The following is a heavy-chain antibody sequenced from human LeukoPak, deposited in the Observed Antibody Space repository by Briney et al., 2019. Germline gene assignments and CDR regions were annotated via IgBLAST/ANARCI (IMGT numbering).Heavy chain of an antibody. V-gene: IGHV3-23*01. Sequence: PGGSLRLSCAASGFTFSSYAMSWVRQAPGKGLEWVSAISGSGGSTSYADSVKGRFTISRDNAKNTLYLQMNSLRAEDTAVYYCARARYYGDSYVDYWGQGTLVTVSS. D-gene: IGHD4-17*01. CDR1: GFTFSSYA. J-gene: IGHJ4*02. CDR3: ARARYYGDSYVDY. CDR2: ISGSGGST.